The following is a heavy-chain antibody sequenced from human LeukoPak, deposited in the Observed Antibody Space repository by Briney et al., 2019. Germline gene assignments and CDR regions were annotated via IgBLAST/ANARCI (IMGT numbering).Heavy chain of an antibody. Sequence: ASVKVSCKASGYTFTRYYMHWVRQAPGQGLEWMGIIDPSGGSTSYAQKFQGSVTMTRDTSTSTVYMDLSSLRSEDTAVYYCATLTGMYYYYGLDVWGQGTTVTVSS. CDR3: ATLTGMYYYYGLDV. CDR1: GYTFTRYY. V-gene: IGHV1-46*01. CDR2: IDPSGGST. J-gene: IGHJ6*02.